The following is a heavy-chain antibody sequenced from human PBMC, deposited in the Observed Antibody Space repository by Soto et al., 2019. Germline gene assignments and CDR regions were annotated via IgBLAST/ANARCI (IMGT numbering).Heavy chain of an antibody. CDR1: GGYIGSSSYY. CDR3: ASIAAPGTNHFDY. CDR2: IYYSGNT. D-gene: IGHD6-13*01. Sequence: QLQLQESGPGLLRPSETLSLTCTVSGGYIGSSSYYWGWIRQPPGKGLEWIGNIYYSGNTFYNPSLKSRVTIAVDTSKNQFYLHLTSVTAADTAIFYCASIAAPGTNHFDYWGQGTLVTVSS. J-gene: IGHJ4*02. V-gene: IGHV4-39*01.